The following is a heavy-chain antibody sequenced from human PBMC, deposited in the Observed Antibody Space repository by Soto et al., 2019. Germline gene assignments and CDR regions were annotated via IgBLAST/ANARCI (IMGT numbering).Heavy chain of an antibody. CDR2: VSFTGTT. CDR3: ARGAYEDWFDP. CDR1: GGSINNNYYY. D-gene: IGHD5-12*01. Sequence: PSETLSLTCSVSGGSINNNYYYWGWVRQPPGKGLEWIGSVSFTGTTYYSPSLKSRVTTSIDTSRNQFSLKLSSVTAADTAVYYCARGAYEDWFDPWGQGTLVTVSS. J-gene: IGHJ5*02. V-gene: IGHV4-39*07.